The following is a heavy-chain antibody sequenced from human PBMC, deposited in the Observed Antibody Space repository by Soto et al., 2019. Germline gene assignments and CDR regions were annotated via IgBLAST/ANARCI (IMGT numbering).Heavy chain of an antibody. CDR2: FDPEDGET. CDR3: ATDTHGEYLSYFDY. J-gene: IGHJ4*02. CDR1: GYTLTELS. Sequence: ASVKVSCTVSGYTLTELSMHWVRQAPGKGLEWMGGFDPEDGETIYAQKFQGRVTMTEDTSTDTAYMELSSLRSEDTAVYYCATDTHGEYLSYFDYWGQGTLVTVSS. V-gene: IGHV1-24*01. D-gene: IGHD4-17*01.